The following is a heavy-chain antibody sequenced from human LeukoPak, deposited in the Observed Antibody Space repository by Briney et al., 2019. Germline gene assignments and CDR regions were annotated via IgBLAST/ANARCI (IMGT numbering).Heavy chain of an antibody. CDR2: ISYDGSNK. Sequence: GGSLRLSCAASGFTFSSYAMHWVRQAPGKGLEWVAVISYDGSNKYYADSVKGRFTISRDNSKNTLYLQMNSLRAEDTAVYYCARDPRLWFGDHNFDYWGQGTLVTVSS. V-gene: IGHV3-30*04. J-gene: IGHJ4*02. CDR1: GFTFSSYA. CDR3: ARDPRLWFGDHNFDY. D-gene: IGHD3-10*01.